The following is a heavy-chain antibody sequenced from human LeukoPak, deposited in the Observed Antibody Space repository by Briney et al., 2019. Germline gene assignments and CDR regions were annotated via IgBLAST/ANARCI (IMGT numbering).Heavy chain of an antibody. CDR1: GFTFSSYG. V-gene: IGHV3-30*02. D-gene: IGHD4-17*01. CDR3: ARVDGDYDNNWFDP. Sequence: GGSLRLSCAASGFTFSSYGMHWVRQAPGKGLEWVTFIRYDGSNKYYADSVKGRFTISRDNSKNTLYLQMNSLRAEDTAVYYCARVDGDYDNNWFDPWGQGTLVTVSS. CDR2: IRYDGSNK. J-gene: IGHJ5*02.